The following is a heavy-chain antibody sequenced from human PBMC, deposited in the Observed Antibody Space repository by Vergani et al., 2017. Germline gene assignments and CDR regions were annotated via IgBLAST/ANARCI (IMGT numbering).Heavy chain of an antibody. V-gene: IGHV4-34*10. CDR1: GGSFSVYY. D-gene: IGHD5-12*01. CDR3: ARFRGPDIVGTAFDH. CDR2: INDIGTT. Sequence: QVQLQESGPGLVKPSETLSLTCGVHGGSFSVYYWSWIRQSPGKGLEWIGAINDIGTTNYNPSLRSRVTISVDTSKTQFSLRLNSVTAADTAVYFCARFRGPDIVGTAFDHWDQGTLVTVSS. J-gene: IGHJ4*02.